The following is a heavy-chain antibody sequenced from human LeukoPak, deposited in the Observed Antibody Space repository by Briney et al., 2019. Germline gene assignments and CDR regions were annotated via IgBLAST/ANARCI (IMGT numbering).Heavy chain of an antibody. CDR2: INHSGST. V-gene: IGHV4-34*01. J-gene: IGHJ6*03. CDR3: ARAYYYGSGSYYIPYYYYYMDV. D-gene: IGHD3-10*01. Sequence: SETLSLTCAVYGGSFSGYYWSWISQPSGKGLEWIGEINHSGSTNYNPSLKSRVTISVDTSKNQFSLKLSSVTAADTAVYYCARAYYYGSGSYYIPYYYYYMDVWGKGTTVTVSS. CDR1: GGSFSGYY.